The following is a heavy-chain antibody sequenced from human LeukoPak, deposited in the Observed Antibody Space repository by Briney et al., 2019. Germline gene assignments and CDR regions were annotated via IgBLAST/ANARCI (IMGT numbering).Heavy chain of an antibody. J-gene: IGHJ4*02. Sequence: GGSLRLSCAASGFTFSSYGIHWVRQAPGKGLEWVAFIRYDGSNKYYADSVKGRFTISRDNSKNTLYLQMNRLRAEDTAVYYCAKDFSVYYYDSRVLDYWGQGTLVTVSS. CDR3: AKDFSVYYYDSRVLDY. CDR1: GFTFSSYG. D-gene: IGHD3-22*01. V-gene: IGHV3-30*02. CDR2: IRYDGSNK.